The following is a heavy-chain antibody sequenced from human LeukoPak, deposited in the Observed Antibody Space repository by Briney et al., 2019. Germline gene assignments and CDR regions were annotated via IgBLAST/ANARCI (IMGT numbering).Heavy chain of an antibody. CDR1: GGSISSYY. J-gene: IGHJ4*02. CDR3: ARQIASAGTAGFDF. V-gene: IGHV4-59*12. D-gene: IGHD6-13*01. Sequence: SETLSLTCTVSGGSISSYYWSWIRQPPGKGLEWIGYIYYSGSTNYNPSLKSRVTISVNTSKNQFSLRLRSVTAADTAVYYCARQIASAGTAGFDFWGQGALVTVSS. CDR2: IYYSGST.